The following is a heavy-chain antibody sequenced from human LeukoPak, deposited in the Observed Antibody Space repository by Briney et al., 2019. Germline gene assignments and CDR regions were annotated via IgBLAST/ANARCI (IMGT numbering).Heavy chain of an antibody. J-gene: IGHJ6*03. CDR1: GGSISSRSDY. V-gene: IGHV4-39*01. Sequence: SETLSLTCTVSGGSISSRSDYWGWIRQTPGKGLEWIGNLDSSGSTYYNPSLRSRVTISVGTSKNQFSLNLRSVTAADTAIYFCSRSHDYGGLYFYYYMDVWGKGTTVTVSS. D-gene: IGHD4-23*01. CDR2: LDSSGST. CDR3: SRSHDYGGLYFYYYMDV.